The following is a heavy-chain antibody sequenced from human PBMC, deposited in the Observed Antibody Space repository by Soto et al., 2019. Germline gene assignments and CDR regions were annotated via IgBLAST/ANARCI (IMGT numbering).Heavy chain of an antibody. V-gene: IGHV3-20*01. CDR1: GLTFDDYG. J-gene: IGHJ3*02. D-gene: IGHD6-13*01. CDR3: ARVRVTRFIIAAAGPDAFDI. Sequence: GGSLRLSCAASGLTFDDYGMSWVRQAPGKGLEWVSGINWNGGSTGYADSVKGRFTIPRDNAKNSLSLQMNSLRAEDTALYHCARVRVTRFIIAAAGPDAFDIWGQGTMVTVSS. CDR2: INWNGGST.